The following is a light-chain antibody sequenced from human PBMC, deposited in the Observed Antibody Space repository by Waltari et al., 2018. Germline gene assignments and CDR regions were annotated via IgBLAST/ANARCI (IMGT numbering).Light chain of an antibody. J-gene: IGLJ2*01. CDR3: SSYAGSSTLF. V-gene: IGLV2-23*02. Sequence: QSALTQPASASGSPGQSITIPCTGTSNDVGGYNSVSWYQQHPGKAPKLLLYDVSKRPSGVSYRFSGSKSGNTASLTISGLQAEDEAHYYCSSYAGSSTLFFGGGTKLTVL. CDR2: DVS. CDR1: SNDVGGYNS.